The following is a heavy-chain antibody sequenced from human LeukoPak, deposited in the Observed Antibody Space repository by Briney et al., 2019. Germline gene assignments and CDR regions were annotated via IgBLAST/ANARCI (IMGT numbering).Heavy chain of an antibody. Sequence: GGSLRLSCAASGLTFSNYAMSWVRQAPGKGLEWVSAISESGDSTYYAASVKGRFTISRDNSKNTLYLQMNSLRAADTALYYCAKDISQGYTYGSIEQDYWGQGTLVTVSS. CDR2: ISESGDST. CDR1: GLTFSNYA. CDR3: AKDISQGYTYGSIEQDY. J-gene: IGHJ4*02. D-gene: IGHD5-18*01. V-gene: IGHV3-23*01.